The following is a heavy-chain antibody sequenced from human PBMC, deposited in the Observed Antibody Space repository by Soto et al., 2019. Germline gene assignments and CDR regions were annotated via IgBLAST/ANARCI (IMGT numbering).Heavy chain of an antibody. CDR3: ERGHKNSYDPSGYIAKFAY. CDR2: ISSSSSTI. V-gene: IGHV3-48*02. D-gene: IGHD3-22*01. J-gene: IGHJ4*02. Sequence: PGGSLRLSCAASGFTFSSYSMNWVRQAPGKGLEWVSYISSSSSTIYYADSVKGRFTISRDNAKNSLYLQMNSLRDEDTAVYYCERGHKNSYDPSGYIAKFAYWGQGTLVTVSA. CDR1: GFTFSSYS.